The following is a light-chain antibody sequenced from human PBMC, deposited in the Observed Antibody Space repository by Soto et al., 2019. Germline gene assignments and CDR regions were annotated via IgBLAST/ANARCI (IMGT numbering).Light chain of an antibody. Sequence: QAVVTQPPSASGSPGQSVTISCTGTSSDVGGYNYVSWYQQHPGKAPKLMIYEVSKRPSGVPDRFSGSKSGNTASLTVSGLQAEYEADYYCSSYAGSNIVVFGGGTKLTVL. CDR2: EVS. J-gene: IGLJ2*01. V-gene: IGLV2-8*01. CDR3: SSYAGSNIVV. CDR1: SSDVGGYNY.